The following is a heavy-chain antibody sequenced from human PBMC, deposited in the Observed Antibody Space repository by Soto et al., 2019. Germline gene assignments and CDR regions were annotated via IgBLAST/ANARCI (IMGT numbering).Heavy chain of an antibody. CDR2: IYYSGIT. V-gene: IGHV4-39*01. CDR3: ARSTYYYDSSGYSY. Sequence: SETLSLTCTVSGGSISSSSYYWGWIRQPPGKGLDLIGSIYYSGITYYNPSLKSRVTISVDTSKNKFSLKLSSVTAADTAVYYCARSTYYYDSSGYSYGGQGTLVTVSS. CDR1: GGSISSSSYY. J-gene: IGHJ4*02. D-gene: IGHD3-22*01.